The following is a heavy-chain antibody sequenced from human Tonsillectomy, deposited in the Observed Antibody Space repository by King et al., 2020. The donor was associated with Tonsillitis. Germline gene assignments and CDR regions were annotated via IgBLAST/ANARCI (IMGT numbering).Heavy chain of an antibody. D-gene: IGHD3-10*01. V-gene: IGHV1-58*02. CDR2: IVVGSGNT. CDR3: AAEYYGSGSYYND. CDR1: GFTFTSSA. Sequence: QLVQSGPEVKKPGTSVKVSCKASGFTFTSSAMQWVRQARGRLEWIGWIVVGSGNTNYAQKFQERVTITRDMSTSTAYMELSSLRPEDTAVYYCAAEYYGSGSYYNDWGQGTLVTVSS. J-gene: IGHJ4*02.